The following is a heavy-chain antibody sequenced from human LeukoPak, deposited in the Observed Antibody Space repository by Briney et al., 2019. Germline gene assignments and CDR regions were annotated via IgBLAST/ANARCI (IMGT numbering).Heavy chain of an antibody. D-gene: IGHD3-10*01. CDR3: ARHEDGSGSYPYYGMDV. J-gene: IGHJ6*02. CDR1: GGSISSSSYY. CDR2: IYYSGST. V-gene: IGHV4-39*01. Sequence: SETLSLTCTVSGGSISSSSYYWGWIRQPPGKGLEWIGSIYYSGSTNYNPSLKSRVTISVDTSKNQFSLKLSSVTAADTAVYYCARHEDGSGSYPYYGMDVWGQGTTVTVSS.